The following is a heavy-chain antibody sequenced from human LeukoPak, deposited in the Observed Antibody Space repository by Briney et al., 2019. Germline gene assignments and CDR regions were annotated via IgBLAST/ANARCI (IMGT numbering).Heavy chain of an antibody. CDR1: GGSFSGYY. V-gene: IGHV4-34*01. D-gene: IGHD2-15*01. CDR2: INHSGST. Sequence: PSETLSLTCAVYGGSFSGYYWSWIRQPPGKGLEWIGEINHSGSTNYNPSLKSRVTISVDTSKNQFSLKLSSVTAADTAVYYCARGSYCSGGSCLTSKYNWFDPWGQGTLVTVSS. CDR3: ARGSYCSGGSCLTSKYNWFDP. J-gene: IGHJ5*02.